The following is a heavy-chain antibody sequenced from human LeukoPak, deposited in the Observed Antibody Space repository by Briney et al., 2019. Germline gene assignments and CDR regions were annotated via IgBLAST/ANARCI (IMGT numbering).Heavy chain of an antibody. CDR1: GFIFSNHW. J-gene: IGHJ4*02. CDR2: INSDGSWT. Sequence: GGSLRLSCAASGFIFSNHWMTWVRQAPGKGLVWVSHINSDGSWTSYADSVKGRFTISRDNSKNTLYLQMNSLRAEDTAVYYCAKAKVPNYYGSGSYVDYWGQGTLVTVS. CDR3: AKAKVPNYYGSGSYVDY. V-gene: IGHV3-74*01. D-gene: IGHD3-10*01.